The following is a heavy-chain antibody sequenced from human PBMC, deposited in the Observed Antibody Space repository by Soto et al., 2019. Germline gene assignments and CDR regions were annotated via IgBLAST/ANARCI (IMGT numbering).Heavy chain of an antibody. D-gene: IGHD6-25*01. CDR3: AIRTYSTGWYYLDL. V-gene: IGHV3-23*01. CDR1: GFTFSSYG. Sequence: EVQMLESGGGLVQPGGSLRLSCTGSGFTFSSYGMSWVRQAPGKGLEWVSGISGGGPPTYYADSVRGRFTISRDNSKNTLYLQINSLRAEDTAVYHCAIRTYSTGWYYLDLWGRGTLVTVSA. CDR2: ISGGGPPT. J-gene: IGHJ4*02.